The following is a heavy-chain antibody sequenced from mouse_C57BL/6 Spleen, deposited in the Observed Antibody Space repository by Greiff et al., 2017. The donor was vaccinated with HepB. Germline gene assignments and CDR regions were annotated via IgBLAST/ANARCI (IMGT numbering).Heavy chain of an antibody. CDR1: GFSLSTFGMG. V-gene: IGHV8-8*01. Sequence: QVTLKECGPGILQPSQTLSLTCSFSGFSLSTFGMGVGWLRQPSGKGLEWLAHIWWDDDKYYNPALKSRLTISKDTSTNQVVLKIANVDTADTATYYCARILYSHHWDFDVWGTGTTVTVSS. CDR2: IWWDDDK. CDR3: ARILYSHHWDFDV. D-gene: IGHD2-12*01. J-gene: IGHJ1*03.